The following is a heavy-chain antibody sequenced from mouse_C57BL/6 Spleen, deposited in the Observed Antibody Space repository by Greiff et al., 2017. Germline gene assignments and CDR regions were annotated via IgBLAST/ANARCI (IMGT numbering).Heavy chain of an antibody. V-gene: IGHV1-55*01. CDR1: GYTFTSYW. D-gene: IGHD4-1*01. J-gene: IGHJ3*01. CDR2: IYPGSGST. CDR3: ARGNWDGTWFAY. Sequence: QVQLQQSGAELVKPGASVKMSCKASGYTFTSYWITWVKQRPGQGLEWIGDIYPGSGSTNYNEKFKSKATLTVDTSSSTAYMQLSSLTSEDSAVYYCARGNWDGTWFAYWGQGTLVTVSA.